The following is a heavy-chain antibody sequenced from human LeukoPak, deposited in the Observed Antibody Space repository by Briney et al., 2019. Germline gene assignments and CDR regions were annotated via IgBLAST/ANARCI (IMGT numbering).Heavy chain of an antibody. CDR3: ARDRSRYSYGIDY. CDR1: GGSISNYY. Sequence: SETLSLTCTVSGGSISNYYWSWIRQPPGKGLEWIGYIYYSGSTNYNPSLKSRVTISVDTSKNQFSLKLSSVTAADTAVYYCARDRSRYSYGIDYWGQGTLVTVSS. CDR2: IYYSGST. J-gene: IGHJ4*02. D-gene: IGHD5-18*01. V-gene: IGHV4-59*01.